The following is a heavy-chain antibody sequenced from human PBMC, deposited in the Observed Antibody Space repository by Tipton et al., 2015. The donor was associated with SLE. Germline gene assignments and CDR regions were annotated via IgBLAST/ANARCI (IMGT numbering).Heavy chain of an antibody. Sequence: SLRLSCAASGFTFSIFAMSWVRPAPGKGLEWVAGIGHTGGSTYFAESAKGRFTISRDNSKHMLYLHMTGLRAEDTAVYFCAKETITIFESFESWGQGTQVTVSS. J-gene: IGHJ4*02. CDR3: AKETITIFESFES. V-gene: IGHV3-23*01. D-gene: IGHD3-3*01. CDR2: IGHTGGST. CDR1: GFTFSIFA.